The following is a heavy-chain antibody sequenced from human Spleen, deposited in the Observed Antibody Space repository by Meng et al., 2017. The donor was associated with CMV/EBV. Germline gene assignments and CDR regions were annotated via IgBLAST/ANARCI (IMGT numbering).Heavy chain of an antibody. V-gene: IGHV1-3*01. J-gene: IGHJ4*02. CDR2: IKDGNVNT. CDR1: GYTFTSYA. Sequence: QVQLVQSGAQVKKPGASVKVSCKACGYTFTSYAMHWVRQAPGQRLEWMGWIKDGNVNTKYSQKFQGRVTITRNTSASTAYMELSSLRSEDTAVSYCARVDYYDSSEDYWGQGTLVTVSS. CDR3: ARVDYYDSSEDY. D-gene: IGHD3-22*01.